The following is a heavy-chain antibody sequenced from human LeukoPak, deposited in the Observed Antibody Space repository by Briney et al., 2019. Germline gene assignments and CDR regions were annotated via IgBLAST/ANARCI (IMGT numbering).Heavy chain of an antibody. D-gene: IGHD1-1*01. CDR3: ASVAGTTFADAFDI. CDR2: IYTSGST. V-gene: IGHV4-4*07. J-gene: IGHJ3*02. CDR1: GGPISSYY. Sequence: SETLSLTCTVSGGPISSYYWSWIRQPAGKGLEWIGRIYTSGSTNYNPSLKSRVTMSVDTSKNQFSLKLSSVTAADTAVYYCASVAGTTFADAFDIWGQGTMVTVSS.